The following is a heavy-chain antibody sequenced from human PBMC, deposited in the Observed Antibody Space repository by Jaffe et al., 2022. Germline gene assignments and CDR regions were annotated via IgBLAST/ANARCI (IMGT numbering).Heavy chain of an antibody. D-gene: IGHD6-6*01. J-gene: IGHJ4*02. CDR1: GYTFTSYY. Sequence: QVQLVQSGAEVKKPGASVKVSCKASGYTFTSYYMHWVRQAPGQGLEWMGIINPSGGSTSYAQKFQGRVTMTRDTSTSTVYMELSSLRSEDTAVYYCARDLTPNSYSSFGRKHEEDDYWGQGTLVTVSS. CDR3: ARDLTPNSYSSFGRKHEEDDY. V-gene: IGHV1-46*03. CDR2: INPSGGST.